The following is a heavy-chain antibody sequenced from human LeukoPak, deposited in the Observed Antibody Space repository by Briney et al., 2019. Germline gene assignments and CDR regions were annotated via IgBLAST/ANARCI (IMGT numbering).Heavy chain of an antibody. CDR1: GMTFSNHW. CDR3: TTGPSYGYEW. CDR2: IKTDGRTT. Sequence: GGSLRLSCAASGMTFSNHWMHWVRQAPGKGLVWVSLIKTDGRTTIYADSVKGRFTIYRDNGKGTLYLQMNRLGAEDTAIYYCTTGPSYGYEWWGQGTVVTVSS. D-gene: IGHD3-16*01. V-gene: IGHV3-74*01. J-gene: IGHJ4*02.